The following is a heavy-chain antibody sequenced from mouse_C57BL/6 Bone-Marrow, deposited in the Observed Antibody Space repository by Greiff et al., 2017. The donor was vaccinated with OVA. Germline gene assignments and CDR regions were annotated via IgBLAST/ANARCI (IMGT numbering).Heavy chain of an antibody. Sequence: QVQLQQPGAELVRPGSSVKLSCKASGYTFTSYWMHWVKQRPIQGLAWIGNIAPSDSETHYNQKFKDKATLTVDKSSSTAYMHLSRLTSADSAFYYCARRWVLRLRGWYYFDYWGQGTTLTVSS. V-gene: IGHV1-52*01. J-gene: IGHJ2*01. CDR3: ARRWVLRLRGWYYFDY. CDR2: IAPSDSET. D-gene: IGHD3-2*02. CDR1: GYTFTSYW.